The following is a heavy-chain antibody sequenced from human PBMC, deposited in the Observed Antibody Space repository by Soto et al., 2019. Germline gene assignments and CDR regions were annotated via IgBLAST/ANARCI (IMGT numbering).Heavy chain of an antibody. D-gene: IGHD4-17*01. J-gene: IGHJ5*02. CDR2: MNPNSGNT. CDR1: GYTFTSYD. V-gene: IGHV1-8*01. CDR3: ARGIKYGAYSRRCAP. Sequence: QVQLVQSGAEVKKPGASVKVSCKASGYTFTSYDINWVRQATGQGLEYLGWMNPNSGNTAYVQKFQGRVTMTWDTSITTAYMELSSLRSEDTAVYFCARGIKYGAYSRRCAPWGQGTLVTVSS.